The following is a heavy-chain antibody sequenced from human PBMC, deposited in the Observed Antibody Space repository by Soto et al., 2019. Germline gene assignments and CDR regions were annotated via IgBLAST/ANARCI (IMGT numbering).Heavy chain of an antibody. CDR1: GGSFNTYA. CDR2: IIPFFGKP. V-gene: IGHV1-69*12. D-gene: IGHD3-16*01. CDR3: AIGPLVMMLDHVMDV. Sequence: QVQLVQSGAEVKKPGSSVKVSCKASGGSFNTYAISWVRQAPGQWLAWMGGIIPFFGKPNYAQRLQDRVTLPADESPSTASIELRILISDDTDLYYCAIGPLVMMLDHVMDVWGQGTTVTGSS. J-gene: IGHJ6*02.